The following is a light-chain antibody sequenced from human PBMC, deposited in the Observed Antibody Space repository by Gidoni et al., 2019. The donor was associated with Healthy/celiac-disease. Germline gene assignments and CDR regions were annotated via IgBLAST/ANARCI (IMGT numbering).Light chain of an antibody. CDR3: QKYNSAPWT. CDR1: QCISNY. J-gene: IGKJ1*01. Sequence: DIQMTQSPSSLSASVGDRVTITCRASQCISNYLAWYQQKPGKVPKLLIYAASTLQSGVPSRFSGSGSGTDFTLTISSVQPEDVATYYCQKYNSAPWTFGQGTKVEIK. CDR2: AAS. V-gene: IGKV1-27*01.